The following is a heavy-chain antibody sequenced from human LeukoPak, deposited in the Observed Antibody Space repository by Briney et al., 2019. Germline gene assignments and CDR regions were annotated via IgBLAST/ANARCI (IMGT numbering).Heavy chain of an antibody. D-gene: IGHD3-9*01. V-gene: IGHV4-59*12. CDR3: ARVWSLTGDAFDI. Sequence: SETLSLTCTVSGGSISSYYWSWIRQPPGKGLEWIGYIYYSGSTNYNPSLKSRVTISVDKSKNQFSLKLSSVTAADTAVYYCARVWSLTGDAFDIWGQGTMVTVSS. CDR2: IYYSGST. CDR1: GGSISSYY. J-gene: IGHJ3*02.